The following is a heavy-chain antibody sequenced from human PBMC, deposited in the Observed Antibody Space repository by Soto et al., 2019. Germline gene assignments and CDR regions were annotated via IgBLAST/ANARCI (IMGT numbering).Heavy chain of an antibody. CDR3: ARALWFGESYYFDY. V-gene: IGHV4-59*01. Sequence: SETLSLTCNVSGGSIRSYYWSWIRQPPGKGLEWIGYIFDNGDTNYNPSLKSRVTISIDTSKNQFSLKLSSVTAADTAVYFCARALWFGESYYFDYWGHGTLVTVSS. CDR1: GGSIRSYY. D-gene: IGHD3-10*01. CDR2: IFDNGDT. J-gene: IGHJ4*01.